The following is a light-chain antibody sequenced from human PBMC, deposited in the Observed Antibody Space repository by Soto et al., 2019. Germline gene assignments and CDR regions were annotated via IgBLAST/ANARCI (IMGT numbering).Light chain of an antibody. CDR3: CSYAGSSTLVV. J-gene: IGLJ2*01. CDR2: EVS. Sequence: QSALTQPASVSGSPGQSITISCTGTSSDVGSYNLVSWYQQHPGKAPKLMIYEVSKRPSGVSNRFSGSKSGNTASLTISGLQAEDEADYYCCSYAGSSTLVVFGGGTKLTVV. V-gene: IGLV2-23*02. CDR1: SSDVGSYNL.